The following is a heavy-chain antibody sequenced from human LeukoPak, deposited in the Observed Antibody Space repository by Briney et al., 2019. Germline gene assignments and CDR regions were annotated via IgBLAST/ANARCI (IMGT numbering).Heavy chain of an antibody. J-gene: IGHJ5*02. CDR2: IYYSGST. Sequence: PSETLSLTCTVSGGSISSSSYYWGWIRQPPGKGLEWIGSIYYSGSTYYNPSLKSRVTISVDTSKNQFSLKLSSVTAADTAVYYCASSVLRPSNWFDPWGQGTLVTVSS. CDR3: ASSVLRPSNWFDP. CDR1: GGSISSSSYY. D-gene: IGHD3-3*01. V-gene: IGHV4-39*01.